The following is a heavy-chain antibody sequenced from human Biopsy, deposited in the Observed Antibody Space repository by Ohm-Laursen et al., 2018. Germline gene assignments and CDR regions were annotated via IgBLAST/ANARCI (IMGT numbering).Heavy chain of an antibody. Sequence: AASVKVSCKTSGGSFSMDAFSWMRQVPGQGLEWMGLIIPMSRTPDYAQKFQGRVTFTADESTGTVYMELTSLTSDDTAVYYCASPNSGTYDVWGQGTTVTVSS. CDR1: GGSFSMDA. V-gene: IGHV1-69*13. J-gene: IGHJ6*02. CDR3: ASPNSGTYDV. D-gene: IGHD1-26*01. CDR2: IIPMSRTP.